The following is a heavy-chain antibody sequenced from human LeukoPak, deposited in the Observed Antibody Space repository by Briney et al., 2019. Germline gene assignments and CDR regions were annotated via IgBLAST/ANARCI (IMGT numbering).Heavy chain of an antibody. V-gene: IGHV5-51*01. J-gene: IGHJ4*02. CDR3: ARREDQDHYDY. CDR2: IYPGDSDT. Sequence: GESLKISXKGSGYSFTSYWIGWVRQMPGKGLEWMGIIYPGDSDTRYSPSFQGQVTVSADKSISTAYLQWSSLKASDTAMYYCARREDQDHYDYWGPGTLVTVSS. CDR1: GYSFTSYW.